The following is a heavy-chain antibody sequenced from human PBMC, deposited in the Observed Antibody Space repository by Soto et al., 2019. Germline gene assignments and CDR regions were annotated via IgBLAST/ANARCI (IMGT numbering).Heavy chain of an antibody. V-gene: IGHV4-34*01. CDR2: INHSGST. CDR3: ARDGDIVVVPAAYFDY. J-gene: IGHJ4*01. Sequence: QVQLQQWGAGLLKPSETLSLTCAVYGGSFSGYYWSWIRQPPGKGLEWIGEINHSGSTNYNPSLKSRVTISVDTSKNQFSLKLSSVTAADTAVYYCARDGDIVVVPAAYFDYWGQEPWSPSPQ. D-gene: IGHD2-2*01. CDR1: GGSFSGYY.